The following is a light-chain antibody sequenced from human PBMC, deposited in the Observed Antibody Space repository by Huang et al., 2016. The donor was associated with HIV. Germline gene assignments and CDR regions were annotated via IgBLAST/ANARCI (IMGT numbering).Light chain of an antibody. CDR3: QQSYTTPLT. J-gene: IGKJ4*01. CDR2: AAS. CDR1: KSVSGY. Sequence: DIQMTQSPSSLSASVGDTVTITCRASKSVSGYLNWYQQKPGKAPSLLSYAASTLQSGVPSRFSGRGSGPEFTLTISSLQPEDFATYYCQQSYTTPLTFGGGTKVEIQ. V-gene: IGKV1-39*01.